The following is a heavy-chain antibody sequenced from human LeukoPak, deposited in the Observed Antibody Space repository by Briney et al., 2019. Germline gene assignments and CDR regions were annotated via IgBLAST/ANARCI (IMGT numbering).Heavy chain of an antibody. V-gene: IGHV4-30-2*01. CDR1: GGSISSGGYS. CDR3: ARRDSSGWYYFDY. J-gene: IGHJ4*02. Sequence: PSQTLSLTCAVSGGSISSGGYSWSWIRQPPGKDLEWIGYIYHSGSTYYNPSLKSRVTISVDRSKNQFSLKLSSVTAADTAVYYCARRDSSGWYYFDYWGQGTLVTVSS. CDR2: IYHSGST. D-gene: IGHD6-19*01.